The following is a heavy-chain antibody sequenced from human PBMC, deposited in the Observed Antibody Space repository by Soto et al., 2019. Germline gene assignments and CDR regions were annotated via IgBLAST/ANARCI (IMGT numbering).Heavy chain of an antibody. J-gene: IGHJ3*02. Sequence: SETLSLTCTVSGGSISSSSYYWGWIRQPPGKGLEWIGSIYYSGSTYYNPSLKSRVTISVDTSKNQFSLKLSSVTAADTAVYYCARRDQIDAFDIWGQGTMVTVSS. CDR1: GGSISSSSYY. V-gene: IGHV4-39*01. CDR2: IYYSGST. CDR3: ARRDQIDAFDI.